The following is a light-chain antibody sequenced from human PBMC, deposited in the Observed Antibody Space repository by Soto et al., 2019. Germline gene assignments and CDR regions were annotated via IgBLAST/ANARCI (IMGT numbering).Light chain of an antibody. J-gene: IGKJ1*01. CDR1: QSVSSN. Sequence: ENVLTQSPATLSLSPGEGATLSCRASQSVSSNLAWYQQKPGQAPRLLIYGASTRATGIPARFSGSGSGTELTLTISSLQSEDFAVYYCQQYNNWPPGTFGQGTKVDIK. CDR2: GAS. V-gene: IGKV3-15*01. CDR3: QQYNNWPPGT.